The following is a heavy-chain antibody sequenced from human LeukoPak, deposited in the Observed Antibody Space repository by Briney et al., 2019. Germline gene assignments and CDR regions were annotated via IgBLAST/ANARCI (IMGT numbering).Heavy chain of an antibody. J-gene: IGHJ6*03. Sequence: GGSLRLSCAASGFTFSSYAMHWVRQAPGKGLEWVAVISYDGSSKYYADSVKGRFTISRDNAKNSLYLQMNSLRAEDTAVYYCARAHKNDFWSGYHREGQDYYCYMDVWGKGTTVTVSS. V-gene: IGHV3-30-3*01. CDR3: ARAHKNDFWSGYHREGQDYYCYMDV. D-gene: IGHD3-3*01. CDR2: ISYDGSSK. CDR1: GFTFSSYA.